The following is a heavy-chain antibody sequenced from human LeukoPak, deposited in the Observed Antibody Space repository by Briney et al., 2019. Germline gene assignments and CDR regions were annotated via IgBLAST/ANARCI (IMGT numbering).Heavy chain of an antibody. J-gene: IGHJ5*02. CDR3: AREEVVVVPAAIENWFDP. CDR1: GGSISDYY. CDR2: MDYSGST. V-gene: IGHV4-59*12. D-gene: IGHD2-2*02. Sequence: SETLSLTCTVSGGSISDYYWTWIRQSPGTGLEWIGYMDYSGSTAYNPSLKSRVTISIDTSKKQFSLELSSVTAADTAVYYCAREEVVVVPAAIENWFDPWGQGTLVTVSS.